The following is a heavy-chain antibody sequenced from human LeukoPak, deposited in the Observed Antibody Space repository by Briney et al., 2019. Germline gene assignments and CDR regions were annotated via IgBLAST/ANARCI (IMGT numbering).Heavy chain of an antibody. CDR3: ARGVTIFGVVIMKVGAFDI. CDR1: GYTFTSYG. Sequence: ASVKVSCKASGYTFTSYGIGWVRQAPGQGLEWMGWISPYNGNTNYAQKLQGRVTLTTDTSTSTAYMELSRLRSDDTAVYYCARGVTIFGVVIMKVGAFDIWGQGTMVTVSS. D-gene: IGHD3-3*01. V-gene: IGHV1-18*01. CDR2: ISPYNGNT. J-gene: IGHJ3*02.